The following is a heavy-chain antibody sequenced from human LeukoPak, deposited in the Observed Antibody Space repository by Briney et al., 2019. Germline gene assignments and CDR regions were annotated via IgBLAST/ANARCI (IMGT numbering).Heavy chain of an antibody. V-gene: IGHV3-30*03. CDR2: ISYDGSNK. D-gene: IGHD6-13*01. Sequence: GGSLRLSCAASGFTFSSYGMHWVRQAPGKGLEWVAVISYDGSNKYYADSVKGRLTISRDNSKNTLYLQMNSLRAEDTAVYYCAAGYSSSWYDYWGQGTLVTVSS. J-gene: IGHJ4*02. CDR3: AAGYSSSWYDY. CDR1: GFTFSSYG.